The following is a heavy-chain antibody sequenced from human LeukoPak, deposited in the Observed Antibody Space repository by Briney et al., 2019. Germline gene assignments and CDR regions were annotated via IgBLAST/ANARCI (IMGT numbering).Heavy chain of an antibody. J-gene: IGHJ4*02. CDR3: AKDRRYSSGWYYFDY. CDR1: GFTFSSYA. D-gene: IGHD6-19*01. V-gene: IGHV3-23*01. Sequence: PGGSLRLSCAASGFTFSSYAMSWVRQAPGRGLEWVSAISGSGGSTYYADSVKGRFTISRDNSKNTLYLQMNSLRAEDTAVYYCAKDRRYSSGWYYFDYWGQGTLVTVSS. CDR2: ISGSGGST.